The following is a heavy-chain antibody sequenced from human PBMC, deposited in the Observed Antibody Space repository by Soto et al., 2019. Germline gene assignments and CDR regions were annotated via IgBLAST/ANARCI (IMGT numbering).Heavy chain of an antibody. Sequence: GGSLSLSCAASGFTFSISNMAWVRQAPGKGLEWVSAISGSSNYIYYVDSVKGRFTISRDNAKNSLFLQMNSLRAEDTAVYYCAREGDSTGYYSGIYFEYWGQGSLVTVSS. D-gene: IGHD6-19*01. V-gene: IGHV3-21*01. CDR1: GFTFSISN. CDR3: AREGDSTGYYSGIYFEY. J-gene: IGHJ4*02. CDR2: ISGSSNYI.